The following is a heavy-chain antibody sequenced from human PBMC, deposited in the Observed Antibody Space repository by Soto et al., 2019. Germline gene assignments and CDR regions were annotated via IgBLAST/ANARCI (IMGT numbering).Heavy chain of an antibody. CDR2: ISGSGGST. D-gene: IGHD3-3*01. J-gene: IGHJ4*02. Sequence: GASVKVSCAASGFTFSSYAMSWVRQAPGKGLEWVSAISGSGGSTYYADSVKGRFTISRDNSKNTLYLQMNSLRAEDTAVYFCATLRRFLEWLYAPFSEYWGQGTLGTVSS. CDR1: GFTFSSYA. CDR3: ATLRRFLEWLYAPFSEY. V-gene: IGHV3-23*01.